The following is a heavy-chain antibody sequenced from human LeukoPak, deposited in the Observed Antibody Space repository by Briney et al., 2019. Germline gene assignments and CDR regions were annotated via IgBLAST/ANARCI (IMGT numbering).Heavy chain of an antibody. CDR3: ARDPPRGFGERHPFDAFDI. Sequence: GASLKVSCKASGGTFSSYAISWVRQAPGQGLEWMGGIIPIFGTANYAQKFQGRVTITADESTSTAYMELSSLRSEDTAVYYCARDPPRGFGERHPFDAFDIWGQGTMVTVSS. CDR1: GGTFSSYA. CDR2: IIPIFGTA. J-gene: IGHJ3*02. D-gene: IGHD3-10*01. V-gene: IGHV1-69*13.